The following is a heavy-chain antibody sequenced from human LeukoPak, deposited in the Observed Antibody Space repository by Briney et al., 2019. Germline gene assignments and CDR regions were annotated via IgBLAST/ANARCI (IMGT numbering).Heavy chain of an antibody. V-gene: IGHV4-59*11. D-gene: IGHD6-13*01. Sequence: SETLSLICTVSGGSINSHYGNCFLHHKGKELQEIAYIYYTGSATYIPSLSSRVTISVDTSTNLYSLKLTSVTAADTSVYYCARGRLSGSSHFDSWGQGTLVTVSS. CDR1: GGSINSHY. CDR3: ARGRLSGSSHFDS. J-gene: IGHJ4*02. CDR2: IYYTGSA.